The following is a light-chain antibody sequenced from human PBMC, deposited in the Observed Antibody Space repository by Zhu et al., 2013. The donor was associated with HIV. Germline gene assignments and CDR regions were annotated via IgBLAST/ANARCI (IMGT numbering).Light chain of an antibody. J-gene: IGLJ3*02. CDR2: EDN. CDR3: QSYDSSILV. V-gene: IGLV6-57*02. CDR1: SGSIASNS. Sequence: NFMLTQPHSVSESPGKTVTISCTGSSGSIASNSVQWYQQRPGTAPTTVIYEDNQRPSGVPDRFSGSIDSSSNSAYLTISGLKTEDEADYYCQSYDSSILVFGGGTKLTVL.